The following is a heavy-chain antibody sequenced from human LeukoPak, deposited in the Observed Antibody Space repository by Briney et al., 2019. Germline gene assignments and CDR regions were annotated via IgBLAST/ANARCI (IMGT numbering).Heavy chain of an antibody. CDR3: ATYGYGDYASYYYYGMDV. Sequence: QPGGSLRLSCAASGFTFSSYAMSWVRQAPGKGLEWVSAISGSGGSTYYADSVKGRFTISRDNSKNTLYLQMNSLRAEDTAVYYCATYGYGDYASYYYYGMDVWGQGTTVTVSS. J-gene: IGHJ6*02. CDR2: ISGSGGST. D-gene: IGHD4-17*01. CDR1: GFTFSSYA. V-gene: IGHV3-23*01.